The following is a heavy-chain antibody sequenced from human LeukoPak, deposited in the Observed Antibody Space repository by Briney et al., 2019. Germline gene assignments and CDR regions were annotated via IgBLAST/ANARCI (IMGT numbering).Heavy chain of an antibody. CDR2: IYYSGST. CDR3: ARDSRTDWYFDL. CDR1: GGSISSYY. V-gene: IGHV4-59*01. Sequence: SETLSLTCTVSGGSISSYYWSWIRQPPGKGLEWIGYIYYSGSTNYNPSLKSRVTISVDTSKNQFSLKLSSVTAADTAVYYCARDSRTDWYFDLWGRGTLVTVSS. J-gene: IGHJ2*01.